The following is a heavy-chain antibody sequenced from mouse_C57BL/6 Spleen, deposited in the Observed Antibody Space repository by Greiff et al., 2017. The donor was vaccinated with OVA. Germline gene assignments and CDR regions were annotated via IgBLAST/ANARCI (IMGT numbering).Heavy chain of an antibody. CDR2: INPNNGGT. D-gene: IGHD1-1*01. Sequence: VHVKQSGPELVKPGASVKISCKASGYTFTDYYMNWVKQSHGKSLEWIGDINPNNGGTSYNQKFKGKATLTVDKSSSTAYMELRSLTSEDSAVYYCARGYYGSPMDYWGQGTSVTVSS. V-gene: IGHV1-26*01. J-gene: IGHJ4*01. CDR1: GYTFTDYY. CDR3: ARGYYGSPMDY.